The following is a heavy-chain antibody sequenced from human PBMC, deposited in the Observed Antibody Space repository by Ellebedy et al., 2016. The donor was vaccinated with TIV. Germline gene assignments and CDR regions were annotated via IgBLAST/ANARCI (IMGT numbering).Heavy chain of an antibody. Sequence: PGGSLRLSCAASGFSFSSYAVCWVRQAPGKGLEWISTISDSGSGTFFADSVKGRFTISRENSKNTLYLQMNSLRAEDTAVYYCAKDAADSGGKFAYWGQGALVTVSS. J-gene: IGHJ4*02. CDR3: AKDAADSGGKFAY. CDR1: GFSFSSYA. CDR2: ISDSGSGT. D-gene: IGHD4-23*01. V-gene: IGHV3-23*01.